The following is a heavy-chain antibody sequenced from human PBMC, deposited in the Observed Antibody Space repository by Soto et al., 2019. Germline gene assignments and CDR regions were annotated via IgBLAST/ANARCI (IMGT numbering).Heavy chain of an antibody. Sequence: PGGSLRLSCAASGFTFSSYAMHWVRQAPGKGLEWVAVISYDGSNKYYADSVKGRFTISRDNSKNTLYLQMNSLRAEDTAVYYCARDPNYYDSSGYHPFDYWGQGTLVTVSS. J-gene: IGHJ4*02. CDR1: GFTFSSYA. CDR3: ARDPNYYDSSGYHPFDY. V-gene: IGHV3-30-3*01. CDR2: ISYDGSNK. D-gene: IGHD3-22*01.